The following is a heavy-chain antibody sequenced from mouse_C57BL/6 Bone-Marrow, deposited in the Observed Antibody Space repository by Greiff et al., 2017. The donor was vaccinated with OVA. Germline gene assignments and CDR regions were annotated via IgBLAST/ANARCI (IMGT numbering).Heavy chain of an antibody. D-gene: IGHD2-3*01. CDR1: GFTFSDYY. CDR2: INYDGSST. CDR3: AREGYDGYYVAMDY. V-gene: IGHV5-16*01. J-gene: IGHJ4*01. Sequence: EVKLVESEGGLVQPGSSMKLSCTASGFTFSDYYMAWVRQVPEKGLEWVANINYDGSSTYYLDSLKSRFIISRDNAKNILYLQMSSLKSEDTATYYCAREGYDGYYVAMDYWGQGTSVTVSS.